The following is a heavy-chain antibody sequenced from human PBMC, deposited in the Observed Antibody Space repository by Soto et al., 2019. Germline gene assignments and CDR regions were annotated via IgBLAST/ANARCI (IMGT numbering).Heavy chain of an antibody. CDR2: IYYSGST. V-gene: IGHV4-59*01. D-gene: IGHD2-8*01. J-gene: IGHJ4*02. CDR3: ARGSVGMVLFDD. Sequence: SETLSLTCTVSGVSISSYYWSWIRQPPGKGLEWLGYIYYSGSTNYNPSLKSRVTISVDTSKNQFSQKLSSVTAADTAVYYGARGSVGMVLFDDWGQGTLVTVSS. CDR1: GVSISSYY.